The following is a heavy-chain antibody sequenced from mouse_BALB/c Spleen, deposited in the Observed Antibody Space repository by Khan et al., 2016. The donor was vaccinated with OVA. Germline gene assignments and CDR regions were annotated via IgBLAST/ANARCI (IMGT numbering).Heavy chain of an antibody. CDR2: VSTGGSYT. Sequence: EVQLQQSGGDLVKPGGSLKLSCAASGFTFSTYGMSWVRQTPDKRLEWVATVSTGGSYTYYPASVKGRFTISRDTAKNTLYLQMSSLKSEDTAMFYCARLAYYYDSEGFAYWGQGTLVTVSA. V-gene: IGHV5-6*01. CDR3: ARLAYYYDSEGFAY. J-gene: IGHJ3*01. D-gene: IGHD1-1*01. CDR1: GFTFSTYG.